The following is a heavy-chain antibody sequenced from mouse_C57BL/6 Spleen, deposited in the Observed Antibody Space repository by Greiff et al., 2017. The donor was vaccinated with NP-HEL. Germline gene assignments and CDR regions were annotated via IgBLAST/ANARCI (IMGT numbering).Heavy chain of an antibody. CDR1: GYTFTSYW. V-gene: IGHV1-52*01. CDR2: IDPSDSET. Sequence: VQLQQPGAELVRPGSSVKLSCKASGYTFTSYWMHWVKQRPIQGLEWIGNIDPSDSETHYNQKFKDKATLTVDKSSRTAYMQLSSLTSEDSAVYYCASYYYGSSYLFAYWGQGTLVTVSA. J-gene: IGHJ3*01. D-gene: IGHD1-1*01. CDR3: ASYYYGSSYLFAY.